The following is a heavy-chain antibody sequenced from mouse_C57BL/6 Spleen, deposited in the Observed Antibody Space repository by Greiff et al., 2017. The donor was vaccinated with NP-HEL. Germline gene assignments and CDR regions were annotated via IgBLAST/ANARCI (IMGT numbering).Heavy chain of an antibody. D-gene: IGHD3-3*01. V-gene: IGHV1-62-2*01. CDR2: FYPGSGSI. CDR3: SRQEDGLRIRAWFAY. Sequence: LVESGAELVKPGASVKLSCKASGYTFTEYTIHWVKQRSGQGLEWIGWFYPGSGSIKYNEKFKDKATLTADKSSSTVDMELSRLTSEDSAVYFCSRQEDGLRIRAWFAYWGQGTLVTVSA. J-gene: IGHJ3*01. CDR1: GYTFTEYT.